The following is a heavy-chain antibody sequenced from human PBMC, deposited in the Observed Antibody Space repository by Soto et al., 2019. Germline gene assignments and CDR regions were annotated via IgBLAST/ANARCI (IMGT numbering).Heavy chain of an antibody. CDR1: GFTFSSYA. CDR3: ARDRVAYDILTGYYDY. J-gene: IGHJ4*02. V-gene: IGHV3-30-3*01. CDR2: ISYDGSNK. D-gene: IGHD3-9*01. Sequence: QVQLVESGGGVVQPGRSLRLSCAASGFTFSSYAMHWVRQAPGKGLEWVAVISYDGSNKYYADPVKGRFTISRDNSKNTLYLQMNSLRAEDTAVYYCARDRVAYDILTGYYDYWGQGTLVTVSS.